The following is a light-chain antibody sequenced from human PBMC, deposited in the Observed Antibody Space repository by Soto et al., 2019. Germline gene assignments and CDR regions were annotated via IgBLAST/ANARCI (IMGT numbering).Light chain of an antibody. V-gene: IGKV3-11*01. CDR2: DAC. CDR3: QQRINWPLT. Sequence: EIVLTQSPPTLSLSPGERATLSCRASQSVISYLACYQNKPGQAPKLLIYDACNRATGIPARFSGSGSVTDFTLTISSLEPEDFAGYYCQQRINWPLTFGGGTKVDIK. J-gene: IGKJ4*01. CDR1: QSVISY.